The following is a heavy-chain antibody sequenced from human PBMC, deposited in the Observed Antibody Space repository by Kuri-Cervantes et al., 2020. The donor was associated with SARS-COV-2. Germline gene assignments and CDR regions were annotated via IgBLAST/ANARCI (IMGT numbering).Heavy chain of an antibody. V-gene: IGHV4-59*08. D-gene: IGHD1/OR15-1a*01. CDR1: GGSISSYY. Sequence: ESLKISCTVSGGSISSYYWSWIRQPPGKGLEWIGYIYYSGSTNYNPSLKSRVTISVDTSKNQFSLNLTSVTAADTAVYYCVRQNWDIDSWGQGTLVTVSS. CDR2: IYYSGST. CDR3: VRQNWDIDS. J-gene: IGHJ4*02.